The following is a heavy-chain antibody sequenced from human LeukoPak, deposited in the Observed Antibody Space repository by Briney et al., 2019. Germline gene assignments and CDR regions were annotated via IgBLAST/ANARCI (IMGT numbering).Heavy chain of an antibody. CDR3: ARTYYLDY. CDR2: ISGGNT. Sequence: GGSLRLSCAASGFTFSSYAMSWVRQAPGKGLEWVSAISGGNTYYADSVKGRFTISRDNSKNTLYLQMNSLRAEDTAVYYCARTYYLDYWGQGTLVTVSS. CDR1: GFTFSSYA. D-gene: IGHD3-10*01. V-gene: IGHV3-23*01. J-gene: IGHJ4*02.